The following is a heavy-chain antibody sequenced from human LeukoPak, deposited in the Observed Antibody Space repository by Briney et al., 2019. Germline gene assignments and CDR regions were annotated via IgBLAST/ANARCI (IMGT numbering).Heavy chain of an antibody. V-gene: IGHV1-69*04. D-gene: IGHD6-13*01. CDR2: IIPILGIA. J-gene: IGHJ5*02. Sequence: SVKVSCKASGGTFSSYAISWVRQAPGQGLEWMGRIIPILGIANYAQKFQGRVTITADKSTSTAYMELSSLRSEDTAVYYCARDLYLAGLGIAAAGTTGFDPWGQGTLVTVSS. CDR1: GGTFSSYA. CDR3: ARDLYLAGLGIAAAGTTGFDP.